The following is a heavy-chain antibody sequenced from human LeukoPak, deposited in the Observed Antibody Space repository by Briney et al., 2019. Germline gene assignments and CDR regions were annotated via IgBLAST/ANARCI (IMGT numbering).Heavy chain of an antibody. Sequence: SETLSLTCAVSGFSINIGYSWGWIRQSPGKGLEWIGNICLTGTTYYNPSLRSRVTISRDTSKNQFSLRLSSVTAADTAVYYCARFDHVWETHSMDAFDLWGQGTMVTVSS. J-gene: IGHJ3*01. CDR3: ARFDHVWETHSMDAFDL. CDR2: ICLTGTT. V-gene: IGHV4-38-2*01. CDR1: GFSINIGYS. D-gene: IGHD3-16*01.